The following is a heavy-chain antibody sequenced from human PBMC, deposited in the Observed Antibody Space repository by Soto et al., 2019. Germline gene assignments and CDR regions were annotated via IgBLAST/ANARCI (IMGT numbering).Heavy chain of an antibody. D-gene: IGHD3-10*01. J-gene: IGHJ5*02. V-gene: IGHV3-20*01. CDR2: INWNGGST. Sequence: GGSLRLPCATSGFTFDDYGMIWVRRAPGKGLEWVSGINWNGGSTGYADSVKGRFTISRDNAKNSLYLQMNSLRAEDTALYHCARVGSGSYYIGWLDPWGQGTLVTVSS. CDR1: GFTFDDYG. CDR3: ARVGSGSYYIGWLDP.